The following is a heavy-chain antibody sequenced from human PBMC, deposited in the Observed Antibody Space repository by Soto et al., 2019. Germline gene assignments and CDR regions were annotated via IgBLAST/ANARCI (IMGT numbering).Heavy chain of an antibody. D-gene: IGHD2-15*01. Sequence: PGGSLRLSCAASGFTFSSYAMSWVRQAPGKGLEWVSAISGSGGSTYYADSVKGRFTISRDNSKNTLYLQMNSLRAEDTAVYYCAKDLGYCSGGSCPHYYGMDVWGQGTTVTVSS. V-gene: IGHV3-23*01. CDR3: AKDLGYCSGGSCPHYYGMDV. CDR1: GFTFSSYA. CDR2: ISGSGGST. J-gene: IGHJ6*02.